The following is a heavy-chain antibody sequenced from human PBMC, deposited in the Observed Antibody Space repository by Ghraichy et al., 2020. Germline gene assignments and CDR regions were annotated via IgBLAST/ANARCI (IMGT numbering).Heavy chain of an antibody. CDR1: GGSFSGYY. D-gene: IGHD3-16*01. V-gene: IGHV4-34*01. CDR2: INHSGST. J-gene: IGHJ4*02. Sequence: SETLSLTCAVYGGSFSGYYWSWIRQPPGKGLEWIGEINHSGSTNYNPSLKSRVTISVDTSKNQFSLKLSSVTAADTAVYYCARSGGDPYDYVWGSYDFDYWGQGTLVTVSS. CDR3: ARSGGDPYDYVWGSYDFDY.